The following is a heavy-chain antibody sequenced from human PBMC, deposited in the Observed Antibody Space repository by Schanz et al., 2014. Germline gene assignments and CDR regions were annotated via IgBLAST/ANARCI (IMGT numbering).Heavy chain of an antibody. Sequence: QVQLVQSGSELKKPGASVKVSCKASGYTFTSFAMNWVRQAPGQGLEWMEWINTNNGDPTYAQGFTGRFVFSLDTSVSTAYLQISSLKAEDTAVYYCARGGVVVVTAALNWFDPWGQGTLVTVSS. V-gene: IGHV7-4-1*02. J-gene: IGHJ5*02. CDR1: GYTFTSFA. CDR2: INTNNGDP. CDR3: ARGGVVVVTAALNWFDP. D-gene: IGHD2-15*01.